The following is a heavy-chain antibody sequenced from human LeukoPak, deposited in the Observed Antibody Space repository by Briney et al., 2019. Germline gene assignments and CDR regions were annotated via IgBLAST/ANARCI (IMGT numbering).Heavy chain of an antibody. CDR1: GFTFDDDA. Sequence: PGGSLRLSCAASGFTFDDDAMHWVRQAPGKGLEWVSGINWNSDSIGYADSVRGRFTISRDNAKNSLYLQMNSLRAEDTALYYCVKDSRARRRPATNYYDSRGYYADFDYWGQGTLVTVSS. D-gene: IGHD3-22*01. V-gene: IGHV3-9*01. CDR2: INWNSDSI. CDR3: VKDSRARRRPATNYYDSRGYYADFDY. J-gene: IGHJ4*02.